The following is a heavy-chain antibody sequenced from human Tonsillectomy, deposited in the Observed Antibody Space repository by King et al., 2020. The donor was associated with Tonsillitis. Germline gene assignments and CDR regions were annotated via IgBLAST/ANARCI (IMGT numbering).Heavy chain of an antibody. J-gene: IGHJ4*02. Sequence: VQLVESGGGLVQPGGSLRLSCEASGFTFSSYGMSWVRQAPGKGLEWVSLIHANTGITSYTNSVVGRFTISRANSKNTLDLQMNSLRADDTAVYYCATHGSAYSVHYWGQGTLVTVPS. CDR2: IHANTGIT. D-gene: IGHD2-21*01. CDR1: GFTFSSYG. CDR3: ATHGSAYSVHY. V-gene: IGHV3-23*03.